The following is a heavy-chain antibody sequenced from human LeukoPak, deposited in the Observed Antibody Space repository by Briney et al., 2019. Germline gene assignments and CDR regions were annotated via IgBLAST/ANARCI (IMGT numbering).Heavy chain of an antibody. CDR3: ARGLGMNV. Sequence: SETLSLTCTVSGGSISSYYWSWIRQPPGKGLEWIGYIYYSGSTNYNPSLKSRVTISVDTSKNQFSLKLSSVTAADTAVYYCARGLGMNVWGQGTTVTVSS. V-gene: IGHV4-59*01. CDR1: GGSISSYY. CDR2: IYYSGST. J-gene: IGHJ6*02.